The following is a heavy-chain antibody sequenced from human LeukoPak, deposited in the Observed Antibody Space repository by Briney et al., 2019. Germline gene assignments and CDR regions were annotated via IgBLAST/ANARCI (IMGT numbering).Heavy chain of an antibody. D-gene: IGHD2-15*01. CDR2: ISRRGTFT. J-gene: IGHJ4*02. CDR3: ARDSARVGYCSGGSCSGWGY. CDR1: GFTFIDYY. Sequence: PGGSLRLSCAASGFTFIDYYMSWIRQAPGKGLEWVSYISRRGTFTTYAESVKGRFPISRDNAKTSLYLQMNSLRAEDTAVYYCARDSARVGYCSGGSCSGWGYWGQGTLVTVSS. V-gene: IGHV3-11*06.